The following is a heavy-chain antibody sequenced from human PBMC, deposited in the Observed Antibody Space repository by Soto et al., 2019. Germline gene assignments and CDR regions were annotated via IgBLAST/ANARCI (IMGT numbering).Heavy chain of an antibody. CDR2: IYYSGST. CDR1: GGSISSGDYY. D-gene: IGHD3-22*01. CDR3: ARRRSDYYDSSGYYWIDY. Sequence: SETLSLTCTVSGGSISSGDYYWSWIRQPPGKGLEWIGYIYYSGSTYYNPSLKSRVAISVDTSKNQFSLKLSSVTAADTAVYYCARRRSDYYDSSGYYWIDYWGQGTLVTVSS. J-gene: IGHJ4*02. V-gene: IGHV4-30-4*01.